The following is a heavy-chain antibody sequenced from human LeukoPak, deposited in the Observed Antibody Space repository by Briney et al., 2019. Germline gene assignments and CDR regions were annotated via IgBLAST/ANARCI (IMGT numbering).Heavy chain of an antibody. D-gene: IGHD6-13*01. Sequence: GGSLRLSCAASGFTFSSYAMSWARQAPGKGLEWVSTISGSGDSTYYADSVKGRFTISRDNSKNTLYLQMNSLRAEDTAVYYCARGGPAAGRFDYWGQGTLVTVSS. V-gene: IGHV3-23*01. CDR3: ARGGPAAGRFDY. CDR2: ISGSGDST. CDR1: GFTFSSYA. J-gene: IGHJ4*02.